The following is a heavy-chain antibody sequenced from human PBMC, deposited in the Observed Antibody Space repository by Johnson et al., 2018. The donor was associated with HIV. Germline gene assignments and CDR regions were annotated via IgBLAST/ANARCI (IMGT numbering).Heavy chain of an antibody. Sequence: QVLLVESGGGVVQPGRSLRLSCAASGFTFSNYGMHWVRQAPGKGLEWVAVTWFDGINKYYSDSVQGRFTISRDNSKNNLYLQLSSLRAEYTAVYYCARDRTTGLIAVAGRNAFDIWGQGTMVTVSS. D-gene: IGHD6-19*01. CDR2: TWFDGINK. CDR3: ARDRTTGLIAVAGRNAFDI. CDR1: GFTFSNYG. J-gene: IGHJ3*02. V-gene: IGHV3-33*01.